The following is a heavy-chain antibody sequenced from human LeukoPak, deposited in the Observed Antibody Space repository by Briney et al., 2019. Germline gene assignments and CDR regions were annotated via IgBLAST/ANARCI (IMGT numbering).Heavy chain of an antibody. J-gene: IGHJ4*02. CDR3: AKGASGYGDFDY. Sequence: PGGSLRLSCATSGYTFRNHGVHRVRQASGKGLEWVAVIWGGGSRIYYADSVKGRFTISRDDSKNTLYVQMNGLRADDTALYYCAKGASGYGDFDYWGQGTLVTVSS. CDR2: IWGGGSRI. CDR1: GYTFRNHG. V-gene: IGHV3-33*06. D-gene: IGHD5-12*01.